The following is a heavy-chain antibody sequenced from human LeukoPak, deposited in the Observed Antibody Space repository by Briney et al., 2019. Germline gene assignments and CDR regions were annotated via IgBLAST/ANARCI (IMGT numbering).Heavy chain of an antibody. Sequence: SETLSLTCAVYGGSFSGYYWSWIRQPPGQGLEWIGEINHSGSTNYNPSLKSRVTISVDTSKNQFSLKLSSVTAADTAVYYCARGAQGDYDFWSGYYSGYYYYYMDVWGKGTTVTVSS. J-gene: IGHJ6*03. V-gene: IGHV4-34*01. CDR1: GGSFSGYY. CDR3: ARGAQGDYDFWSGYYSGYYYYYMDV. CDR2: INHSGST. D-gene: IGHD3-3*01.